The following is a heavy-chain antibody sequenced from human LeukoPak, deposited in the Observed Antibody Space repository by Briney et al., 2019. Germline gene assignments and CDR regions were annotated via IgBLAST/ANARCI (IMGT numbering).Heavy chain of an antibody. V-gene: IGHV3-7*01. Sequence: GGSLRLSCAASGFSFSTYAMSWVRQAPGKGLEWVANIKQDGSDKYYVDSVKGRFTISRDNAKNSLYLQMNSLRAEDTAVYYCARDLVVTTMSSGYSDYWGQGTPVTASS. CDR3: ARDLVVTTMSSGYSDY. J-gene: IGHJ4*02. CDR2: IKQDGSDK. D-gene: IGHD2-21*02. CDR1: GFSFSTYA.